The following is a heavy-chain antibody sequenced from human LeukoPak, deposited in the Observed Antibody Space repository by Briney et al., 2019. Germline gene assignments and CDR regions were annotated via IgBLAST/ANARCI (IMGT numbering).Heavy chain of an antibody. CDR2: ISYDGSNK. CDR3: ARDYRPLTNWNCLDP. D-gene: IGHD1-1*01. J-gene: IGHJ5*02. Sequence: GGSLRLSCAASGFTFSSYAMHWVRQAPGKGLEWVAVISYDGSNKYYADSVKGRFTISRDNSKNTLYLQMNSLRAEDTAVYYCARDYRPLTNWNCLDPWGQGTLVTVSS. V-gene: IGHV3-30*04. CDR1: GFTFSSYA.